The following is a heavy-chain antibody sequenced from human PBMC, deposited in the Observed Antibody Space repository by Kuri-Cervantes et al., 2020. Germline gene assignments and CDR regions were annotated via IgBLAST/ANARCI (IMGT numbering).Heavy chain of an antibody. D-gene: IGHD4-17*01. J-gene: IGHJ5*01. Sequence: GESLKISCAASGFTFSSYGMHWVRQAPGKGLEWVAFIRYDGSNKYYADSVKGRFTISRDNFKNTLYLQMNSLRAEDTAVYYCAREPTVTTGWFDLWGQGTLVTVSS. V-gene: IGHV3-30*02. CDR2: IRYDGSNK. CDR1: GFTFSSYG. CDR3: AREPTVTTGWFDL.